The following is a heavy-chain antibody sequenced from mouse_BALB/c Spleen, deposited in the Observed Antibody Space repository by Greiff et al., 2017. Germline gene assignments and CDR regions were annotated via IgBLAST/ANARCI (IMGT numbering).Heavy chain of an antibody. Sequence: EVQLQQSGPSLVKPSQSLPLTCSVSGYSITSGYWNWIRKFPGNKLEYMGYISYSGSTYYNPSLESRISITRDTSKNQYYLQLNSVTTEDTATYCCARYEGYGNYHFDYWGQGTTLTVSS. CDR2: ISYSGST. J-gene: IGHJ2*01. V-gene: IGHV3-8*02. D-gene: IGHD2-10*02. CDR3: ARYEGYGNYHFDY. CDR1: GYSITSGY.